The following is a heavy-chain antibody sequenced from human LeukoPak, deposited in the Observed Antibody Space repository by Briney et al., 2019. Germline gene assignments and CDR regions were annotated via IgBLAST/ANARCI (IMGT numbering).Heavy chain of an antibody. CDR3: ARDGGGKDIAEVPTARQLYYHGMDV. V-gene: IGHV3-33*01. J-gene: IGHJ6*02. CDR1: GFIFSDYG. D-gene: IGHD2-2*01. CDR2: IWYDGGNK. Sequence: PGRSLRLSCAASGFIFSDYGMHWVRQAPGKGLEWVSVIWYDGGNKDYADSVKGRFSISRDNSRKTLYLQMNSLRAEDTAVYFCARDGGGKDIAEVPTARQLYYHGMDVWGQGTTVTVSS.